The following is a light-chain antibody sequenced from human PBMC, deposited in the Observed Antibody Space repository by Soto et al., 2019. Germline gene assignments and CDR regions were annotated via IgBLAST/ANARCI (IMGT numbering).Light chain of an antibody. V-gene: IGKV3-20*01. CDR2: GVS. CDR1: QRLSASD. CDR3: QQYGSSPLIT. Sequence: EIVLTQSPGTLSLSPGQRATVSCRASQRLSASDIAWYQQEPGQAPKFLIYGVSSRATGIPDRFSGSGSGTDFTLTISRLEPEDFAVYHCQQYGSSPLITFGQGTRLEIK. J-gene: IGKJ5*01.